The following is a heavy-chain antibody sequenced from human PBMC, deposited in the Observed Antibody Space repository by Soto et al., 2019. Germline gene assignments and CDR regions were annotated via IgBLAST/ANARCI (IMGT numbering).Heavy chain of an antibody. CDR1: GGTFSSYT. D-gene: IGHD5-18*01. CDR3: ARDGGTAMVSN. Sequence: QVQLVQSGAEVKKPGSSVKVSCKASGGTFSSYTISWVRQAPGQGLEWMGRIIPILGIANYAQKFQGRVTITADKSTSTAEMELSSLRSEDTAVYYCARDGGTAMVSNWGQGTLVTVSS. V-gene: IGHV1-69*08. CDR2: IIPILGIA. J-gene: IGHJ4*02.